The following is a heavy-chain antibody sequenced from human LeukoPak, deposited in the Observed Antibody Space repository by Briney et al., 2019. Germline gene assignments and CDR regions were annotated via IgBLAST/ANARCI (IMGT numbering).Heavy chain of an antibody. CDR3: AKGMIRGPYDAFDI. Sequence: PGGSLRLSCAASGFTFSSNSMSWVRQAPGKGLEWVSVISGSGGSTYYADSVKGRFTISRENSKNTLYLQMNSLRAEDTAVYYCAKGMIRGPYDAFDIWGQGTMVTVSS. V-gene: IGHV3-23*01. CDR2: ISGSGGST. CDR1: GFTFSSNS. D-gene: IGHD3-10*01. J-gene: IGHJ3*02.